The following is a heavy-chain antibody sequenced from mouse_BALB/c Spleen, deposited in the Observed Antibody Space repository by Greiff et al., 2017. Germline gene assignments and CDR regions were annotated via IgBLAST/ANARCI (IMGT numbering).Heavy chain of an antibody. Sequence: EVKLMESGGGLVKPGGSLKLSCAASGFTFSSYAMSWVRQTPEKRLEWVASISSGGGTYYPDSVKGRFTISRDNARNILYLQMSSLRSEDTAMYYCARAMISYAMDYWGQGTSVTVSS. CDR2: ISSGGGT. CDR1: GFTFSSYA. J-gene: IGHJ4*01. D-gene: IGHD2-3*01. V-gene: IGHV5-6-5*01. CDR3: ARAMISYAMDY.